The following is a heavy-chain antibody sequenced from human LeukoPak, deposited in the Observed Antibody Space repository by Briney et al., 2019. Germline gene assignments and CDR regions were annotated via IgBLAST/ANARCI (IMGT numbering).Heavy chain of an antibody. Sequence: ASVKVSCKASGYTFTGYYMHWVRQAPGQGLEWMGWINPNSGGTNYAQKFQGGVTMTRDTSISTAYMELSRLRSDDTAVYYCARDSGGQLLFSMTTYYFDYWGQGTLVTVSS. J-gene: IGHJ4*02. CDR3: ARDSGGQLLFSMTTYYFDY. D-gene: IGHD2-2*01. V-gene: IGHV1-2*02. CDR2: INPNSGGT. CDR1: GYTFTGYY.